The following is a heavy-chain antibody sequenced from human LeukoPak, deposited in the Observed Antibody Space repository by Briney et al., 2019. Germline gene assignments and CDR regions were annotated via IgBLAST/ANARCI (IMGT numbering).Heavy chain of an antibody. Sequence: GESLKISCKGSGYSFTSYWISWVRQMPGKGLEWMGIIYPGDSDTRYSPSFQGQVTISADKSISTAYLQWSSLKASDTAMYYCARSPRDDYGRFDYWGQGTLVTVSS. D-gene: IGHD3-16*01. CDR2: IYPGDSDT. J-gene: IGHJ4*02. V-gene: IGHV5-51*01. CDR3: ARSPRDDYGRFDY. CDR1: GYSFTSYW.